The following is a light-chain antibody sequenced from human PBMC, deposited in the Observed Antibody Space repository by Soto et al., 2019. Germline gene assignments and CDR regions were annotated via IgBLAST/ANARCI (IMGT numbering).Light chain of an antibody. V-gene: IGKV3-11*01. CDR1: QSVSSY. Sequence: EIVLTQSPATLSLSPGERATLSCRASQSVSSYLAWYQQKPGQAPRLLIYDASNRATGIPARFSGSGSGTDFTLPILRLEPEDFLVYYCQQRSNWPRVTFGGGTKVEIK. CDR3: QQRSNWPRVT. CDR2: DAS. J-gene: IGKJ4*01.